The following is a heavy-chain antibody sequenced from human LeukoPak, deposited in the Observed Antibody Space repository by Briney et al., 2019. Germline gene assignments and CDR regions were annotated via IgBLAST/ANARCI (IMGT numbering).Heavy chain of an antibody. V-gene: IGHV3-53*01. Sequence: TGGSLRLSCAASGFTVSSNYMSWVRQAPGKGLEWVSVIYSGGSTYYADSVKGRFTISRDNSKNTLYLQMNSLRAEDTAVYYCARVPAFMVLGHYYYGMDVWGQGTTVTVSS. D-gene: IGHD4/OR15-4a*01. CDR2: IYSGGST. J-gene: IGHJ6*02. CDR1: GFTVSSNY. CDR3: ARVPAFMVLGHYYYGMDV.